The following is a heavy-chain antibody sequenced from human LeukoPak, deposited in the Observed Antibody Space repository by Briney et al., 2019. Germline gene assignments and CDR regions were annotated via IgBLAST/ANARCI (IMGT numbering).Heavy chain of an antibody. V-gene: IGHV1-69*05. CDR1: GYTFTSYD. D-gene: IGHD4-23*01. CDR3: ARDLGDGGKGM. J-gene: IGHJ4*02. Sequence: ASVKVSCKASGYTFTSYDINWVRQATGQGLEWMGGIIPIFGTANYAQKFQGRVTIITDESTSTAYMELSSLRSEDTAVYYCARDLGDGGKGMWGQGTLVTVSS. CDR2: IIPIFGTA.